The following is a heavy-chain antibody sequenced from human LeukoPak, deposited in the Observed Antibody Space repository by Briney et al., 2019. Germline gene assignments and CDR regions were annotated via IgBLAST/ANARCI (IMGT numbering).Heavy chain of an antibody. J-gene: IGHJ4*02. Sequence: PGGSLRLSCAASGFTFSNAWMSWVRQAPGKGLEWVGRIKSKTDGGTTDYAAPVKGRFTISRDDSKNTLYLQMNSLKTEDTAVYYCTTGLNDDYVWGSYRYTGNYWGRGTLVTVSS. CDR1: GFTFSNAW. CDR3: TTGLNDDYVWGSYRYTGNY. D-gene: IGHD3-16*02. CDR2: IKSKTDGGTT. V-gene: IGHV3-15*01.